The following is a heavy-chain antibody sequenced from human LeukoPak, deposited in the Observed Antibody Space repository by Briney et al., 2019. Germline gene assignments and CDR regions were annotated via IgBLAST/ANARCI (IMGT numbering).Heavy chain of an antibody. CDR1: GFTFSNAW. Sequence: GGSLRLSCAASGFTFSNAWMSWVRQAPGKGLEWVGRIKSKTDGGTTDYAAPVKGRFTISRDDSKNTLYLQMNSLKTEDTAVYYCTTAIVQYYDILTGYYISPDFDYWGQGTLVTVSS. D-gene: IGHD3-9*01. CDR2: IKSKTDGGTT. V-gene: IGHV3-15*01. CDR3: TTAIVQYYDILTGYYISPDFDY. J-gene: IGHJ4*02.